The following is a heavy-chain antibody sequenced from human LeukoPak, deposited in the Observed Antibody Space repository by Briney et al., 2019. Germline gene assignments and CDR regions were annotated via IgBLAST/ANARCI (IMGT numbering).Heavy chain of an antibody. D-gene: IGHD2-2*01. J-gene: IGHJ6*02. CDR2: IYHSGST. CDR3: ARVSSNPYYYGMDV. V-gene: IGHV4-4*02. CDR1: GGSISSSNW. Sequence: SETLSLTYAVSGGSISSSNWWSWVRQPPGKGLEWIGEIYHSGSTNYNPSLKSRVTISVDKSKNQFSLKLSSVTAADTAVYYCARVSSNPYYYGMDVWGQGTTVTVSS.